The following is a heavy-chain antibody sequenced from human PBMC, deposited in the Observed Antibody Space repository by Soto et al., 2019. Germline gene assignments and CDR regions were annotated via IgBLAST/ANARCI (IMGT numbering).Heavy chain of an antibody. CDR2: ISGSGGST. CDR3: AKAGIVLLPAAHAPNFDY. J-gene: IGHJ4*02. CDR1: GFTFISYA. Sequence: GGSLRLSCAASGFTFISYAMSWVRQAPGKGLEWVSAISGSGGSTYYADSVKGRFTIYRDNSKNTLYLQMNSLRAEDTALFYFAKAGIVLLPAAHAPNFDYWGQGTLVTVSS. V-gene: IGHV3-23*01. D-gene: IGHD2-2*01.